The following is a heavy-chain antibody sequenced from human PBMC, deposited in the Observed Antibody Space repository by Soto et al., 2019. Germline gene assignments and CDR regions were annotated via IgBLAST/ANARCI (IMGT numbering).Heavy chain of an antibody. D-gene: IGHD6-13*01. CDR3: AGSLRFLQQSVLLDV. J-gene: IGHJ4*02. CDR1: GGSISSYY. Sequence: PSETLSLTCTVSGGSISSYYWSWIRQPAGKGLEWIGRIYTSGSTNYNPSLKSRVTMSVDTSKNQFSLKLSSVTAADTAVYYCAGSLRFLQQSVLLDVWGQGALDTVSS. CDR2: IYTSGST. V-gene: IGHV4-4*07.